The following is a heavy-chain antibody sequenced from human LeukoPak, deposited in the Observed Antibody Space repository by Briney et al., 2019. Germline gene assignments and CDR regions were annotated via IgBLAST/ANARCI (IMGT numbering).Heavy chain of an antibody. V-gene: IGHV1-69*13. CDR2: IIPIFGTA. CDR3: ARVSVSGDFDY. Sequence: ASVKVSCKASGYTFASYGISWVRQAPGQGLEWMGGIIPIFGTANYAQKFQGRVTITADESTSTAYMELSSLRSEDTAVYYCARVSVSGDFDYWGQGTLVTVSS. CDR1: GYTFASYG. D-gene: IGHD2-21*01. J-gene: IGHJ4*02.